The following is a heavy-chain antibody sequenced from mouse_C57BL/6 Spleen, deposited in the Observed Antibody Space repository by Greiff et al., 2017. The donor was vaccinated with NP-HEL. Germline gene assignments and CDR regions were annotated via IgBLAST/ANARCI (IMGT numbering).Heavy chain of an antibody. Sequence: QVQLQQPGAELVKPGASVKLSCKASGYTFTSYWMQWVKQRPGQGLEWIGEIDPSDSYPNYTQKFKGKATLTVDTSSSTAYMQLSSLTSEDSAVYYCAREETHGSSAYWGQGTLVTVSA. CDR1: GYTFTSYW. V-gene: IGHV1-50*01. J-gene: IGHJ3*01. CDR3: AREETHGSSAY. D-gene: IGHD1-1*01. CDR2: IDPSDSYP.